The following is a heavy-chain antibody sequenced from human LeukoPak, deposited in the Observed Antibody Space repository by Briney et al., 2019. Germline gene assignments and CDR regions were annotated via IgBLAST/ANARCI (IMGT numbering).Heavy chain of an antibody. CDR2: IKQDGSEK. Sequence: PGGSLRLSCAASGFTFNSYWMSWVRQAPGQGLEWVAHIKQDGSEKYYVDSVKGRFTISRDNAKNSVHLHMNSLRAEDTAVYYCASWGSIAVAGNYWGQGTLVTVSS. D-gene: IGHD6-19*01. V-gene: IGHV3-7*01. CDR1: GFTFNSYW. CDR3: ASWGSIAVAGNY. J-gene: IGHJ4*02.